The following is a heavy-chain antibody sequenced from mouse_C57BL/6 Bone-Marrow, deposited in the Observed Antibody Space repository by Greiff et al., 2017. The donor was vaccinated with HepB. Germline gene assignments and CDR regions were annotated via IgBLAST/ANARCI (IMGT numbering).Heavy chain of an antibody. D-gene: IGHD2-3*01. Sequence: EVKVVESGGDLVKPGGSLKLSCAASGFTFSSYGMSWVRQTPDKRLEWVATISSGGSYTYYPDSVKGRFTISRDNAKNTLYLQMSSLKSEDTAMYYCARHHIYDGYPGFAYWGQGTLITVSA. CDR3: ARHHIYDGYPGFAY. CDR2: ISSGGSYT. J-gene: IGHJ3*01. CDR1: GFTFSSYG. V-gene: IGHV5-6*01.